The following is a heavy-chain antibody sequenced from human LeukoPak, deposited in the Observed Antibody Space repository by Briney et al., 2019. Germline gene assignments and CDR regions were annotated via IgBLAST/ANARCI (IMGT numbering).Heavy chain of an antibody. CDR2: IYYSGST. CDR1: DYSISSGYY. D-gene: IGHD1-26*01. Sequence: SETLSLTCSVSDYSISSGYYWGWIRQPPGKGLEWIGSIYYSGSTYYNPSLKSRVTISVDTSKNQFSLKLSSVTAADTAVYYCARDLVGGGVYWGQGTLVTVSS. CDR3: ARDLVGGGVY. V-gene: IGHV4-38-2*02. J-gene: IGHJ4*02.